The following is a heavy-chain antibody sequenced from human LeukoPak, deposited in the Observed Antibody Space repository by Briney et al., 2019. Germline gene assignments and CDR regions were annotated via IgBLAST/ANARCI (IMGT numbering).Heavy chain of an antibody. CDR3: ARGGQLWFPTGCYMDV. Sequence: SETLSLTCAVYGGSFSGYYWSWIRQPPGKGLEWIGEINHSGSTNYNPSLKSRVTISVDTSKNQFSLKLSSVTAADTAVYYCARGGQLWFPTGCYMDVWGKGTTVTVSS. D-gene: IGHD5-18*01. J-gene: IGHJ6*03. CDR2: INHSGST. V-gene: IGHV4-34*01. CDR1: GGSFSGYY.